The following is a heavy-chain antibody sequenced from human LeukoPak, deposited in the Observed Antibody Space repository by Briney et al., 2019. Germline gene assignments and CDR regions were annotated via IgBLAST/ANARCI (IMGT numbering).Heavy chain of an antibody. V-gene: IGHV4-39*01. CDR2: IYYSGST. J-gene: IGHJ3*02. Sequence: SETLSLTCTVSGGSISSSSYYWGWIRQPPGKGLEWIGSIYYSGSTYYNPSLKSRVTISVDTSKNQFSLKLSSVTAADTAVYYCARQKPTMIVEHDAFDIWGQGTMVTVSS. CDR3: ARQKPTMIVEHDAFDI. CDR1: GGSISSSSYY. D-gene: IGHD3-22*01.